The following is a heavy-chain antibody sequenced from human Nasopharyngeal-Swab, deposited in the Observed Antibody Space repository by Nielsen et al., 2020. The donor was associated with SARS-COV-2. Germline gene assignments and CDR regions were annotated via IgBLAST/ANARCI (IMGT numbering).Heavy chain of an antibody. V-gene: IGHV3-11*06. CDR2: ISGNSDVT. CDR3: SRDPRPLDF. Sequence: EGSLRLSCAASGFTFSDSYMTWVRQAPGKGLESVSYISGNSDVTNYADSVRGRFTISRDNAKNSLYLQMDSLRAEDTAVYYCSRDPRPLDFWGQGTLVTVSS. CDR1: GFTFSDSY. J-gene: IGHJ4*02.